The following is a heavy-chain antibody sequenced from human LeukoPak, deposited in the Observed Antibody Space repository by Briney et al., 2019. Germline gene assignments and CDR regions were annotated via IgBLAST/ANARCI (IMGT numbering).Heavy chain of an antibody. CDR3: ARPEYYYGSGSYKN. CDR1: GYTFTSYG. Sequence: ASVKVSCKASGYTFTSYGISWVRQAPGQGLEWMGWISAYNGNTNYAQKLQGRVTMTTDTSTSTAYMELRSLRSEDTAVYYCARPEYYYGSGSYKNWGQGTLVTVSS. J-gene: IGHJ4*02. CDR2: ISAYNGNT. V-gene: IGHV1-18*01. D-gene: IGHD3-10*01.